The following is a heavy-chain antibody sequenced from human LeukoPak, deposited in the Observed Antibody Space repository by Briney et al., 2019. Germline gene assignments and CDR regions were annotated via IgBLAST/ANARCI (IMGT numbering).Heavy chain of an antibody. CDR3: ARASQWLAFDN. D-gene: IGHD6-19*01. CDR2: IYNGGST. CDR1: RFTVTSNY. J-gene: IGHJ4*02. V-gene: IGHV3-66*01. Sequence: GGSLRLSCAASRFTVTSNYMSWVRQVPGKGLEWVSVIYNGGSTNYADSVKGRFTISRDNSKNTLYLQMNSLRAEDTAVYFCARASQWLAFDNWGQGTLVTVSS.